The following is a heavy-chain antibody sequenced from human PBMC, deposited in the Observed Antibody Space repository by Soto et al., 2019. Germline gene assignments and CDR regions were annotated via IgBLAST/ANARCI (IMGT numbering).Heavy chain of an antibody. CDR1: VFSFGTYT. Sequence: GGSLRLSCAFSVFSFGTYTVNCVRHSPGMGLEWVANIKQDGSEKYYVDSVKGRFTISRDNAKNSLYLQMNSLRAEDTAVYYCARGGLQWMTPFEDWGQGTSVPVPS. V-gene: IGHV3-7*01. CDR2: IKQDGSEK. J-gene: IGHJ4*02. D-gene: IGHD5-12*01. CDR3: ARGGLQWMTPFED.